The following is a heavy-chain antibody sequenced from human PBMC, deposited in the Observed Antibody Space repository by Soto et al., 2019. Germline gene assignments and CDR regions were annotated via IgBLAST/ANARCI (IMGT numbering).Heavy chain of an antibody. CDR1: GYTFTSYG. J-gene: IGHJ4*02. CDR2: ISAYNGNT. Sequence: QVQLVQSGAEVKKPGASVKVSCKASGYTFTSYGISWVRQAPGQGLEWMGWISAYNGNTNYAQKLQRRVTMTTDTSTSTAYRELRSLRSDDTAVYYCASSLLVGYGLEGESDWGQGTLVTVSS. CDR3: ASSLLVGYGLEGESD. V-gene: IGHV1-18*01. D-gene: IGHD5-18*01.